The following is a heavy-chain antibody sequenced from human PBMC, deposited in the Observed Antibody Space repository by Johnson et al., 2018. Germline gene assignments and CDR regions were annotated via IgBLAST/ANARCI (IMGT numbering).Heavy chain of an antibody. CDR2: ISYDGSLK. J-gene: IGHJ4*02. D-gene: IGHD1-26*01. Sequence: QVQLVESGGGVLQPGRSLRLSCAASGFTFTSHAMHWVRQAPGKGLEWVAVISYDGSLKYYADSLEGRLAISRDNSKDMLYLQMASLIPDDTAVYHCARDLAVGATRGAIDCWGQGALVTVSS. V-gene: IGHV3-30*09. CDR1: GFTFTSHA. CDR3: ARDLAVGATRGAIDC.